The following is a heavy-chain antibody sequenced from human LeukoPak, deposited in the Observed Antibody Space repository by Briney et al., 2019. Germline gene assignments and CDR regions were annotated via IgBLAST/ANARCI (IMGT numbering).Heavy chain of an antibody. CDR2: ISSSGSTI. CDR1: GFTFSSYS. V-gene: IGHV3-48*04. J-gene: IGHJ6*03. Sequence: PGGSLRLSCAASGFTFSSYSMNWVRQAPGKGLEWVSYISSSGSTIYYADSVKGRFTISRDNAKKSLYLQMNNLRAEDTAVYYCARHWRYSSSWYQWDYMDVWGKGTTVTISS. CDR3: ARHWRYSSSWYQWDYMDV. D-gene: IGHD6-13*01.